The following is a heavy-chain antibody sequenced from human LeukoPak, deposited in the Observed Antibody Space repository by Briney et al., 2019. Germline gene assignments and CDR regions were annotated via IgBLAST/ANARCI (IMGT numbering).Heavy chain of an antibody. Sequence: PGGSLRLSCAASGFTFSSYSMNWVRQAPGKGLEWVSSISSSSSYIYYADSVKGRFTISRDNAKNSLYLQMNSLRAEDTAVYYCARYQRLGELDIPYYFDYWGQGTLVTVSS. CDR3: ARYQRLGELDIPYYFDY. CDR2: ISSSSSYI. J-gene: IGHJ4*02. V-gene: IGHV3-21*01. D-gene: IGHD3-10*01. CDR1: GFTFSSYS.